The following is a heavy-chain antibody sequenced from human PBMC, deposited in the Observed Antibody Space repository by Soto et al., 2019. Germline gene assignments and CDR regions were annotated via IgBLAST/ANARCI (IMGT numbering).Heavy chain of an antibody. J-gene: IGHJ4*02. CDR3: ARGSDYGDSEFDY. CDR2: ISHSGIT. Sequence: SETLSLTCAVSGGSINTNGYYWAWIRQPPGKGLEWIGYISHSGITYYNPSLKSRVTISVDRSKNQFSLKLSSVTAADTAVYYCARGSDYGDSEFDYWGQGTLVTVSS. CDR1: GGSINTNGYY. D-gene: IGHD4-17*01. V-gene: IGHV4-30-2*01.